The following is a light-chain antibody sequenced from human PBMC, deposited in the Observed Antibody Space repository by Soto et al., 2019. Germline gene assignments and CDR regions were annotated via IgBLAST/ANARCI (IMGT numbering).Light chain of an antibody. CDR3: QQYSNWPPFT. J-gene: IGKJ5*01. V-gene: IGKV3-15*01. CDR2: DTS. Sequence: IVLTQSPYTLPVSPGERATLSYRASQSVSHRFAWYQQKPGQAPTLLIYDTSTRATGIPARFSGSGSGTEFTLTISSLQSADSAVYYCQQYSNWPPFTFGQGTRLEIK. CDR1: QSVSHR.